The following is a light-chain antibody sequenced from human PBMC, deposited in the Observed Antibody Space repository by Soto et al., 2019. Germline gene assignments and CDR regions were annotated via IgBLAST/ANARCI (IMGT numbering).Light chain of an antibody. V-gene: IGKV1-39*01. CDR3: QQSYSTPPT. Sequence: DIQMTQSPSSLSASVGDRVTITCRASQSISSYLNWYQQKPGKAPKLLIYAASSLQSGVPSRFXXXXXXXXXXXTISSLQPEDFATYYCQQSYSTPPTFGQGTKVEIK. CDR2: AAS. CDR1: QSISSY. J-gene: IGKJ1*01.